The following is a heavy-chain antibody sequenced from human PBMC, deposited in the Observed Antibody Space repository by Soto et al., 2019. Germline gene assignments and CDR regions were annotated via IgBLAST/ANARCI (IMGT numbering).Heavy chain of an antibody. CDR1: GFTFSSYG. V-gene: IGHV3-30*18. CDR3: ANWGDDGDY. Sequence: QVQLLESGGGVVQPGRSLRLSCAASGFTFSSYGMHWVRQAPGKGLEWVAVISYDGSNKYYADSVKGRFTISRDNSKNTLYLQMNSLRAEDTAVYYCANWGDDGDYWGQGTLVTVSS. D-gene: IGHD7-27*01. J-gene: IGHJ4*02. CDR2: ISYDGSNK.